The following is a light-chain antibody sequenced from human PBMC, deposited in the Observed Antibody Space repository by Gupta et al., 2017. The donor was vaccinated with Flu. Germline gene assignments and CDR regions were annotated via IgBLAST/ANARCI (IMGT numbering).Light chain of an antibody. V-gene: IGKV3-20*01. CDR1: QRISSSY. J-gene: IGKJ2*01. Sequence: VLTQSPGTLSFTPGERATLSCRASQRISSSYIAWYQQKPGQAPRLLINGASSRASGIPDRFSGSGSGTDFTLTISRLEPEDFAVYYCQQYGNSPPHTFGQGTKLEIK. CDR2: GAS. CDR3: QQYGNSPPHT.